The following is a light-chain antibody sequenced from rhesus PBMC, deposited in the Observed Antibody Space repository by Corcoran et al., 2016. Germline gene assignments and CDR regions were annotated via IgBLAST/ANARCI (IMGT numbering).Light chain of an antibody. CDR1: QSLVHSNGNTY. V-gene: IGKV2-64*01. J-gene: IGKJ2*01. CDR3: GQGTHWPYS. CDR2: KVS. Sequence: DVVMTQSPLSLPITPGQPASIYCRSSQSLVHSNGNTYLSWYQTKPGQPQRLLIYKVSNRDSGVPDRFSGSGAGTDFTLQISRVEAEDVGVYYGGQGTHWPYSVGQGTKVEIK.